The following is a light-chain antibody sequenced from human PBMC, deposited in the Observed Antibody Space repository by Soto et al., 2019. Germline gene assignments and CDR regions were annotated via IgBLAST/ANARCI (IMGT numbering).Light chain of an antibody. CDR3: QQLSNSLMST. Sequence: DFQLTQSPSSLSASVGDRVTITCRASHSISSFLNWYQQKPGKAPRLLIYGASSLQRGVPSRFSGSGSGTEFTLTISRLQPEDFATYDCQQLSNSLMSTFGQGTHLEIK. J-gene: IGKJ2*01. CDR1: HSISSF. CDR2: GAS. V-gene: IGKV1-39*01.